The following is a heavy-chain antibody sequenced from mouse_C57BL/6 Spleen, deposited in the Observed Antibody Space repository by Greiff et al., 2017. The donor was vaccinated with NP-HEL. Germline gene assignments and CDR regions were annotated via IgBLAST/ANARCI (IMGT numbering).Heavy chain of an antibody. CDR2: IWGDGST. CDR1: GFSLTSYG. J-gene: IGHJ4*01. V-gene: IGHV2-3*01. Sequence: VKLMESGPGLVAPSQSLSITCTVSGFSLTSYGVSWVRQPPGKGLEWLGVIWGDGSTNYHSALISRLSISKDNSKSQVFLKLNSLQNDDTATCDCAKGCMITPYYAMDYWGQGTSVTVSS. D-gene: IGHD2-4*01. CDR3: AKGCMITPYYAMDY.